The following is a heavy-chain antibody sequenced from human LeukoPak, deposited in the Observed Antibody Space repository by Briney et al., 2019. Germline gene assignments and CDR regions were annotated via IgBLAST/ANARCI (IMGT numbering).Heavy chain of an antibody. CDR1: GGSISSYY. Sequence: PSETLSLTCTVSGGSISSYYWSWIRQPPGKGLEWIGYIYYSGSTNYNPSLKSRVPISVDTSKNQFSLKLSSVTAADTAVYYCARVWFGELLNNWFDPWGQGTLVTVSS. J-gene: IGHJ5*02. D-gene: IGHD3-10*01. CDR3: ARVWFGELLNNWFDP. V-gene: IGHV4-59*08. CDR2: IYYSGST.